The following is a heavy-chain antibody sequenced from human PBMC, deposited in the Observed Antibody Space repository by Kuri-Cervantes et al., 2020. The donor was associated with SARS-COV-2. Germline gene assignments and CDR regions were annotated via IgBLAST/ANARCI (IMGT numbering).Heavy chain of an antibody. CDR1: GFIFSSYG. CDR2: IWYDGSNK. V-gene: IGHV3-33*08. CDR3: ARDSPALYYYGMDV. J-gene: IGHJ6*02. Sequence: GESLKISCVASGFIFSSYGMHWVRQAPGKGLEWVAVIWYDGSNKYYADSVKGRFTISRDNSKNTLYLQMNSLRAEDTAVYYCARDSPALYYYGMDVWGQGTTVTVSS.